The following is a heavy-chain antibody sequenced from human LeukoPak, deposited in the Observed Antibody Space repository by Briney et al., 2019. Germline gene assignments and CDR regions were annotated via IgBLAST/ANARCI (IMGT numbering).Heavy chain of an antibody. CDR1: GYTFTTYY. CDR3: TRGARRSASGDYFDY. Sequence: ASVNVSCKASGYTFTTYYMHWVRQAPGQGLEWMGIINPNGDSTSYARKFQGRVTMTRDMSTSTVYMELSSLRSEDTAVYYCTRGARRSASGDYFDYWGQGTLVTVSS. D-gene: IGHD6-25*01. V-gene: IGHV1-46*01. J-gene: IGHJ4*02. CDR2: INPNGDST.